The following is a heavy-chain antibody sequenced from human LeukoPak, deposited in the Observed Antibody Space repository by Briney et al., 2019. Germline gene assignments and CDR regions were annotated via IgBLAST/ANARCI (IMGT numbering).Heavy chain of an antibody. Sequence: GGSLRLSCTTSGFTFGDYAVTWVRQAPGKGLEWVCFMRSKAYGGATEYAASVKGRFTISRDDSKSIAHLQMNSLRTEDTAMYYCARIEVSGHGFDYWGQGALVTVSP. CDR2: MRSKAYGGAT. CDR1: GFTFGDYA. D-gene: IGHD3-10*01. J-gene: IGHJ4*02. CDR3: ARIEVSGHGFDY. V-gene: IGHV3-49*04.